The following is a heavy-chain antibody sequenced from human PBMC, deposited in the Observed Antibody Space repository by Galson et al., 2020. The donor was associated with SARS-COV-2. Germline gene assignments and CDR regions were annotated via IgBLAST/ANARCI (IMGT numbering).Heavy chain of an antibody. V-gene: IGHV3-48*03. CDR3: AREYYGLLYGYYLDH. Sequence: GGSLRLSCAASGFSFSTFEMNWVRQAPGKGLEWLAYINNVGSTIHYADSVRGRFTVSRDNAKNSLYLQMDSLTADDTGVYFCAREYYGLLYGYYLDHWGQGSLVTVSS. CDR1: GFSFSTFE. J-gene: IGHJ4*02. D-gene: IGHD3-10*01. CDR2: INNVGSTI.